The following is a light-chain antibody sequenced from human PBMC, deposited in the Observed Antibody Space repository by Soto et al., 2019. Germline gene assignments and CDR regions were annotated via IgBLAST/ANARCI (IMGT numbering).Light chain of an antibody. CDR1: QSISSW. CDR2: DAS. V-gene: IGKV1-5*01. J-gene: IGKJ1*01. Sequence: DIQMTQSPSTLSASVGDRVTITCRASQSISSWLAWYQQKPGKAPKLLIYDASSLESGVRSRFSGSGSGTEFTLTISDLQPEDFGTYYCQQYNSYTAFGQGTKVEIK. CDR3: QQYNSYTA.